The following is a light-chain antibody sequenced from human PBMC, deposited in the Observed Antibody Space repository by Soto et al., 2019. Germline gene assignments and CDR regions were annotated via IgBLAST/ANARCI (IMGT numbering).Light chain of an antibody. CDR3: QQYVTSSPRT. J-gene: IGKJ1*01. CDR1: HTISSSY. CDR2: GIS. Sequence: EIVLTQSPGTLSLSPGERATLSCRASHTISSSYLAWYQQKPGQAPRLLMYGISRRATGIPDRFSGSGSGTDFTIPITRLEPEDFAVYYCQQYVTSSPRTFGKGTKVVIK. V-gene: IGKV3-20*01.